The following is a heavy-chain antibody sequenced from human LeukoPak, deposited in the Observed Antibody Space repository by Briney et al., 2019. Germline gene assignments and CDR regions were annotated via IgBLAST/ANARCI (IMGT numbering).Heavy chain of an antibody. D-gene: IGHD1-1*01. CDR3: AKAGGTTTRPLYFDY. Sequence: GGSLRLSCAASGFTFRSYAMSWVRQAPGKGLEWVSAISGSGGSTYYADSVKGRFTISRDNSKNTLYLQMNSLRAEDTAVYYCAKAGGTTTRPLYFDYWGQGTLVTVSS. CDR1: GFTFRSYA. CDR2: ISGSGGST. J-gene: IGHJ4*02. V-gene: IGHV3-23*01.